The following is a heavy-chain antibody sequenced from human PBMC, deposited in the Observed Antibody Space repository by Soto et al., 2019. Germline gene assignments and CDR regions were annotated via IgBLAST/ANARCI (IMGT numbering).Heavy chain of an antibody. V-gene: IGHV3-21*01. CDR1: GFTLSRYS. D-gene: IGHD2-15*01. Sequence: PGGSLRLSCADSGFTLSRYSMNWVRQAPGKGLEWVSSISSSSTYIYYADSVKGRFTISRDNAKNSVYLQMNSLRAEDTAVYYCARGVWGVSATTPFDSGGPGTLVTVSS. CDR3: ARGVWGVSATTPFDS. CDR2: ISSSSTYI. J-gene: IGHJ4*02.